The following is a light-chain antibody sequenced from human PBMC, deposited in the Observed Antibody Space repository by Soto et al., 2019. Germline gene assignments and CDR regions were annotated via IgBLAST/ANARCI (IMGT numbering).Light chain of an antibody. CDR1: QFIGSN. Sequence: MTQSPVTLSVSPGERATLSCRASQFIGSNLAWYQQKPAQPPRLLIYDASTRATCIPARFSGSGSGTEFTLTISSLQSEDFAGYYCQQYNNSAPFTFGGGTKVDIK. CDR2: DAS. J-gene: IGKJ4*01. CDR3: QQYNNSAPFT. V-gene: IGKV3-15*01.